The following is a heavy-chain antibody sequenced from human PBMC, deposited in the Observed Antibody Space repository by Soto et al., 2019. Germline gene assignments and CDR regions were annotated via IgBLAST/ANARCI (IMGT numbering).Heavy chain of an antibody. CDR2: IIPIIDIA. CDR3: ASGYSYGYFDY. CDR1: GGTFSSYT. J-gene: IGHJ4*02. D-gene: IGHD5-18*01. V-gene: IGHV1-69*02. Sequence: SLKVSCKASGGTFSSYTFSWVRQAPGQGLEWMGRIIPIIDIANYAQKFQGRVTITADKSTSTAYMELSSLRSEDTAVYYCASGYSYGYFDYWGQGTQVTVPQ.